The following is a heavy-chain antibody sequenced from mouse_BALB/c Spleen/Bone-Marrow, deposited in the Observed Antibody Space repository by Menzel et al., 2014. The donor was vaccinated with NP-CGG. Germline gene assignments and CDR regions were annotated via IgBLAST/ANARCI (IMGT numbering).Heavy chain of an antibody. Sequence: EVKLMESGGGLVQPGGSRKLPCAASGFTFSSFGMHWVRQAPEKGLEWVAYISSGSSTIYYADTVMGRFTISRDNPKNTLFLQMTSLRSEDTAMYYCARSGSSSGYFDYWGQGTTLTVSS. CDR1: GFTFSSFG. D-gene: IGHD1-1*01. CDR2: ISSGSSTI. V-gene: IGHV5-17*02. CDR3: ARSGSSSGYFDY. J-gene: IGHJ2*01.